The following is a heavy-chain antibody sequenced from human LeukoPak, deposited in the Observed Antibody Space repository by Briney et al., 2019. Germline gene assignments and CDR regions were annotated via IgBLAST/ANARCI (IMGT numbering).Heavy chain of an antibody. Sequence: SETLSLTCTVSGGSISSSSYYWGWIRQPPGKGLEWIGSIYYSGSTYYNPSLKSRVTISVDRSKNQFSLKLSSVTAADTAVYYCARNPGDDYYYYYMDVWGKGTTVTVSS. CDR2: IYYSGST. V-gene: IGHV4-39*07. D-gene: IGHD7-27*01. J-gene: IGHJ6*03. CDR1: GGSISSSSYY. CDR3: ARNPGDDYYYYYMDV.